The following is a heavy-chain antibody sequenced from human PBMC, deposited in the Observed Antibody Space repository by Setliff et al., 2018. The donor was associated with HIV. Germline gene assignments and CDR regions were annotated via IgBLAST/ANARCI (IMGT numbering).Heavy chain of an antibody. V-gene: IGHV4-38-2*01. J-gene: IGHJ4*02. CDR2: IYYNGNI. Sequence: PSETLSLTCAVSGNSIGSGYYWGWIRQPPGEGLEWIASIYYNGNIYYNPSLKSRVTITMDTSKNQFSLKLSSVTAADTAVYSCVRHLSEMAMVDHWGQGTLVTVSS. CDR3: VRHLSEMAMVDH. CDR1: GNSIGSGYY.